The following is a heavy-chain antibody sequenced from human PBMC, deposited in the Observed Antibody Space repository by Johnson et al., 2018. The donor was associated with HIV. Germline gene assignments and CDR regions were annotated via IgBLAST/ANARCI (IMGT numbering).Heavy chain of an antibody. CDR3: AKDGGSYGGAFDI. V-gene: IGHV3-30*19. J-gene: IGHJ3*02. Sequence: QVQLVESGGGVVQPGRSLRLSCAPSGFTFSSYGMHWVRQTPGKGLEWVAVVSYVGSNKYYADSVKGRFTISRDNSKNTLYLQMNSLRGEDTAVYYCAKDGGSYGGAFDIWGQGTMVTVSS. CDR1: GFTFSSYG. CDR2: VSYVGSNK. D-gene: IGHD1-26*01.